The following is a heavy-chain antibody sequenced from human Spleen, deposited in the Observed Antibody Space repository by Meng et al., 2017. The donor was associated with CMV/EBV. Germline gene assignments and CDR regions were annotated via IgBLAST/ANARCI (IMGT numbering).Heavy chain of an antibody. Sequence: VSGRASGYTLTSHGITGVRQAPGQGLEWMGWISPSIGSTNYVQKLEGRVTMTTDRSTTTAYLELRSLRYDDTAVYFCARGTGIFDYWGQGTLVTVSS. D-gene: IGHD7-27*01. CDR2: ISPSIGST. CDR1: GYTLTSHG. CDR3: ARGTGIFDY. J-gene: IGHJ4*02. V-gene: IGHV1-18*04.